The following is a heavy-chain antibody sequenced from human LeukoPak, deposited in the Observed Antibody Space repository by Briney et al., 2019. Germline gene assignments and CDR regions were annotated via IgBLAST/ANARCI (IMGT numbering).Heavy chain of an antibody. CDR2: IIPILGIA. J-gene: IGHJ4*02. Sequence: SVKVSCQASGGTFSSYTISWVRQAPGQGLEWMGGIIPILGIANYAQKFQGRVTITADKSTSTAYMELSSLRSEDTAAYYCAVGSQLVNYWGQGTLVTVSS. CDR1: GGTFSSYT. V-gene: IGHV1-69*10. D-gene: IGHD6-6*01. CDR3: AVGSQLVNY.